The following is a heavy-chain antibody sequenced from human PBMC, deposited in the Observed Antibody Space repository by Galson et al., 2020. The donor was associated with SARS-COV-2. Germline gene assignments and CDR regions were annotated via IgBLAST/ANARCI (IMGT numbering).Heavy chain of an antibody. CDR2: IRRRGAST. D-gene: IGHD3-10*01. CDR3: AKDPQPTSGYYYAMDV. CDR1: GSTFSTSA. V-gene: IGHV3-23*01. J-gene: IGHJ6*02. Sequence: PGGSLSPPCAAPGSTFSTSAISWVPRAPGKGWEWVPRIRRRGASTYYAASVKGRFTLSRDNSTNTLYQQMTSLRAEDTAVYYGAKDPQPTSGYYYAMDVWGQGTTVTVSS.